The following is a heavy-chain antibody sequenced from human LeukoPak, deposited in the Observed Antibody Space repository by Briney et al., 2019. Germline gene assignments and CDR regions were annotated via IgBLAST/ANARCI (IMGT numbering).Heavy chain of an antibody. CDR1: GGSCDDYY. Sequence: SETLSLTCAVYGGSCDDYYCSWIRQPPGKGLEWICEIHPHGIFYYNSSLTSRVTISIDTSKSQFSLRLTSVTAADTPFYYCARGRDRSKAGDHWGQGSLVTVSS. CDR3: ARGRDRSKAGDH. CDR2: IHPHGIF. D-gene: IGHD5-24*01. V-gene: IGHV4-34*01. J-gene: IGHJ4*02.